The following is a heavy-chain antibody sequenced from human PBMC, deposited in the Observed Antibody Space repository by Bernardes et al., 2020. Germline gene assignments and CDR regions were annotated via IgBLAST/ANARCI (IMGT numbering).Heavy chain of an antibody. V-gene: IGHV4-34*01. CDR1: GGSFSGYY. J-gene: IGHJ5*02. CDR3: ARGAGGTDHWFDP. D-gene: IGHD1-1*01. CDR2: INHSGST. Sequence: SETLSLTCAVYGGSFSGYYCSWFRQPPGKGLAWIGEINHSGSTNYNPSPTSRVTLSVDTSKNQFSLKLSAVTAADTAGYYCARGAGGTDHWFDPWGQGTLVTVSS.